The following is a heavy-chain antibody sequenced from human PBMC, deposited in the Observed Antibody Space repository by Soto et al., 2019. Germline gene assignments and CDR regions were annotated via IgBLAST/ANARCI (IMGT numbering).Heavy chain of an antibody. CDR3: AMRGYDFWSGYFWANDAFDI. D-gene: IGHD3-3*01. J-gene: IGHJ3*02. V-gene: IGHV4-34*01. Sequence: SETLSLTGAVYGGSFSGYYWSWIRQPRGKGLEWIGEINHSGSTNYNPSLKSRVTISVDTSKNQFSLKLSSVTAADTAVYYCAMRGYDFWSGYFWANDAFDIWGQGTMVTVSS. CDR1: GGSFSGYY. CDR2: INHSGST.